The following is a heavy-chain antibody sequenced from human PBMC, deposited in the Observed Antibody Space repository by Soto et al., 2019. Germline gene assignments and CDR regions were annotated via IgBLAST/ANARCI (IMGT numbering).Heavy chain of an antibody. J-gene: IGHJ4*02. CDR3: ARGFGSSWFDY. CDR2: MSTSSGGT. CDR1: GYTFTANY. Sequence: QVQLVQSGAEVKDPGASVKVSCRPSGYTFTANYIHWVRQAPGQGLEWMGWMSTSSGGTRFAEKFQGRVTLTRATSISTAYMELTTLTLDDTAVYYCARGFGSSWFDYWGQGTLVAVSS. D-gene: IGHD3-10*01. V-gene: IGHV1-2*02.